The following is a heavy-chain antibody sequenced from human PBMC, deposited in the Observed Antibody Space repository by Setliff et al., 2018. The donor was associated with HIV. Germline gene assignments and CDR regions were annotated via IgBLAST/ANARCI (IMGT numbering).Heavy chain of an antibody. CDR3: ARPRRVRSRAWYWFDI. Sequence: SETLSLTCAASGYSINSGFSRAWIRQPPGQGPQWIGSIYQSGSIYHNPSLQSRVTISVDSSKNQFSLNLFSVTAADTAVYYCARPRRVRSRAWYWFDIWGQGTLVTVSS. D-gene: IGHD6-19*01. CDR1: GYSINSGFS. J-gene: IGHJ5*02. CDR2: IYQSGSI. V-gene: IGHV4-38-2*01.